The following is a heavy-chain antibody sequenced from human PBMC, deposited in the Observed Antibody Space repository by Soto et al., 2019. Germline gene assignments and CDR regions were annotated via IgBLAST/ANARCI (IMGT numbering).Heavy chain of an antibody. D-gene: IGHD6-13*01. CDR1: GGTFSSYA. CDR2: IIPIFGTA. CDR3: ARVLAVYYYYGMDV. V-gene: IGHV1-69*13. Sequence: SVKFSCKASGGTFSSYAISWVRQAPGQGLEWMGGIIPIFGTANYAQKFQGRVTITADESTSTAYMELSSLRSEDTAVYYCARVLAVYYYYGMDVWGQGTTVTVSS. J-gene: IGHJ6*02.